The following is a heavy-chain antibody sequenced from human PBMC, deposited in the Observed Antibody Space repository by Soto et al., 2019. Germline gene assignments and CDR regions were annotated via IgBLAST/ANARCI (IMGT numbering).Heavy chain of an antibody. CDR3: ADLKWSRSYLP. J-gene: IGHJ1*01. Sequence: GGSLRLSCAASGFTFSSYAMSWVRQAPGKGLEWVSAISGSGGSTDYAESVKGRFTISRDDSKNSLFLQMNSLTTEDTAIYYCADLKWSRSYLPWGQGTLVTVSS. D-gene: IGHD3-3*01. V-gene: IGHV3-23*01. CDR2: ISGSGGST. CDR1: GFTFSSYA.